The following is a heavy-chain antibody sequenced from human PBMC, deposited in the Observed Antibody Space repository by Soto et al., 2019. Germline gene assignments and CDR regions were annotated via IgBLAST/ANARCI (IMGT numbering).Heavy chain of an antibody. J-gene: IGHJ5*02. V-gene: IGHV3-9*01. Sequence: EVQLVESGGGLVQPGTSLRLSCAASGFTFEHYAMHWVRQAPGKGLEWVSGITYNSSNIVYADSVKGRFTISRDNAKNSLNLQMNSLRVEDTAVYYCAKGEHVHCSGGSGRGWGWFDPWGQGTLVTVSS. CDR3: AKGEHVHCSGGSGRGWGWFDP. D-gene: IGHD2-15*01. CDR1: GFTFEHYA. CDR2: ITYNSSNI.